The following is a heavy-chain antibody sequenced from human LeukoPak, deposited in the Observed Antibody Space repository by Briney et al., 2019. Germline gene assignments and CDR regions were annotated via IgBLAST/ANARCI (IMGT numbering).Heavy chain of an antibody. CDR1: GGSISSSSYY. J-gene: IGHJ3*02. CDR2: IYYSGST. V-gene: IGHV4-39*07. Sequence: SETLSLTCTVSGGSISSSSYYWGWIRQPPGKGLEWIGSIYYSGSTYYNPSLKSRVTISVDTSKNQFSLKLSSVTAADTAVYYCARAPSRITMVRGAPRGAFDIWGQGTMVTVSS. D-gene: IGHD3-10*01. CDR3: ARAPSRITMVRGAPRGAFDI.